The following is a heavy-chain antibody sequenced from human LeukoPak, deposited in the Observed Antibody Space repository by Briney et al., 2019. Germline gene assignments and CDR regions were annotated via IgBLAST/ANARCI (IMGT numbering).Heavy chain of an antibody. CDR1: GDSISSGDYY. CDR2: ISSSGST. Sequence: PSQTLSLTCTVSGDSISSGDYYWSWIRQPAGKGLEWIGRISSSGSTNYNPSLKSRVTISVDTSKNQFSLKLSSVTAADTAVYFCARGPYSYDSSGAFDIWGQGTMITVSS. D-gene: IGHD3-22*01. J-gene: IGHJ3*02. V-gene: IGHV4-61*02. CDR3: ARGPYSYDSSGAFDI.